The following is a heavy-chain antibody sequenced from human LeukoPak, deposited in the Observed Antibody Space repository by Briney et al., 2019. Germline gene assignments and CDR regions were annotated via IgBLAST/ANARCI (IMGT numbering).Heavy chain of an antibody. D-gene: IGHD2-15*01. V-gene: IGHV4-59*08. CDR3: ARQRSPPNYYYYGMDV. Sequence: SETLSLTCTVSGGSISSYYWSCIRQPPGKGLEWIGYIYYSGSTNYNPSLKSRVTISVDTSKNQFSLKLSSVTAADTAVYYCARQRSPPNYYYYGMDVWGQGTTVTVSS. J-gene: IGHJ6*02. CDR1: GGSISSYY. CDR2: IYYSGST.